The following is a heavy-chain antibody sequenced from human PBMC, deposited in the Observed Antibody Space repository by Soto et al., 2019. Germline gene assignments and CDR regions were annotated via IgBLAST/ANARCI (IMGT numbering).Heavy chain of an antibody. CDR2: ISGSGDAT. D-gene: IGHD6-19*01. Sequence: PGGSLRLSCAASGITFSSFAMSWVRQAPGKGLEWVSAISGSGDATHYADSVKGRSTISRDNSKNTLYLQMNSLRAEDTAIYYCAKARNSGWFFFDSWGQGTQVTVSS. V-gene: IGHV3-23*01. CDR1: GITFSSFA. CDR3: AKARNSGWFFFDS. J-gene: IGHJ4*02.